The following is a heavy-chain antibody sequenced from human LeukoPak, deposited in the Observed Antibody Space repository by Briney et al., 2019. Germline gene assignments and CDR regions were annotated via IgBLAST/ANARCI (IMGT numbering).Heavy chain of an antibody. CDR1: GYPFTTWK. CDR3: ARGPRNDP. CDR2: VHPNSGNT. D-gene: IGHD1-14*01. Sequence: ASVKVSSKTFGYPFTTWKINWVRQAPGQGLEWMGWVHPNSGNTAYAQKFQGRVTMTRDTSISTAYMELSGLRSDDTAVYFCARGPRNDPWGQGTLVTVSS. V-gene: IGHV1-8*01. J-gene: IGHJ5*02.